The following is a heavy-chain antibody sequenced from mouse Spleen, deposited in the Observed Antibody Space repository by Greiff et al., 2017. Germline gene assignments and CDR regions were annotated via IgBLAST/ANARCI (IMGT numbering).Heavy chain of an antibody. CDR1: GYAFSSYW. CDR3: ARSHYYGSSWFAY. D-gene: IGHD1-1*01. V-gene: IGHV1-80*01. J-gene: IGHJ3*01. CDR2: IYPGDGDT. Sequence: VQLQQSGAELVKPGASVKISCKASGYAFSSYWMNWVKQRPGKGLEWIGQIYPGDGDTNYNGKFKGKATLTADKSSSTAYMQLSSLTSGDSAVYFCARSHYYGSSWFAYWGQGTLVTVSA.